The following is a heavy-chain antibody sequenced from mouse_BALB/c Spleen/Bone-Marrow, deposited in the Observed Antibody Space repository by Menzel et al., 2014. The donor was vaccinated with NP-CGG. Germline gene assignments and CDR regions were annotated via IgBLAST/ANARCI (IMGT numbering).Heavy chain of an antibody. D-gene: IGHD2-1*01. CDR3: ARYGNGLMDY. J-gene: IGHJ4*01. V-gene: IGHV14-3*02. CDR1: GFNIKDTY. Sequence: EVQLVESGAGLVKPGASVKLSCTASGFNIKDTYMHWVKQRPEQGLEWIGRIYPANGDTKYDPKFQGKATITADTSSNTAYLQLSSLTSEDTAVYYCARYGNGLMDYWGQGTSVTVSS. CDR2: IYPANGDT.